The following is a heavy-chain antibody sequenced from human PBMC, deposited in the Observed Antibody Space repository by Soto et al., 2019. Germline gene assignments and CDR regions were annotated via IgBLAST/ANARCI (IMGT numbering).Heavy chain of an antibody. CDR2: VSHDGKTE. D-gene: IGHD3-22*01. CDR1: GFTFSSYA. J-gene: IGHJ3*01. CDR3: GREPYISGHYSGGCDV. Sequence: QVQLVESGGGVVQPGRSLRLSCAASGFTFSSYAMHWVRQAPGKGLEWVAVVSHDGKTEYHAASVKGRFTISRDTSANILSLQKNSMRDEDTAVYYCGREPYISGHYSGGCDVWGQGTMVTVSS. V-gene: IGHV3-30*04.